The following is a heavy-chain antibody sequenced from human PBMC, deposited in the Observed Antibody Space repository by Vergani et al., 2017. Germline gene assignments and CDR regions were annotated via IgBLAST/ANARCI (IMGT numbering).Heavy chain of an antibody. CDR1: GGSISSYY. CDR3: ARRIAYYYYYYMDV. J-gene: IGHJ6*03. Sequence: QVQLQESGPGLVTHSETLSLTCTVSGGSISSYYWSWIRQPPGTRLEWIGYIYYSGSTNYNPSLKSRVTISVDTSKNQFSLKLSSVTAADTAVYYCARRIAYYYYYYMDVWGKGTTVTVSS. D-gene: IGHD6-13*01. V-gene: IGHV4-59*08. CDR2: IYYSGST.